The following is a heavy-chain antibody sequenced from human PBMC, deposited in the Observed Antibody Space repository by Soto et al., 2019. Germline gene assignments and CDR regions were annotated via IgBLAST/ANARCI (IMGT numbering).Heavy chain of an antibody. Sequence: PSETLSLTCTVSGGSISSYYWTWIRQPPGKGLEWIGFIYNSGSTHYNPSLRSRFTISVDTSKNQFSLKLRSVTAADTAVYYCASMGYHYGSGSYPLDYWGQGTLVTVSS. D-gene: IGHD3-10*01. V-gene: IGHV4-59*08. CDR2: IYNSGST. CDR3: ASMGYHYGSGSYPLDY. CDR1: GGSISSYY. J-gene: IGHJ4*02.